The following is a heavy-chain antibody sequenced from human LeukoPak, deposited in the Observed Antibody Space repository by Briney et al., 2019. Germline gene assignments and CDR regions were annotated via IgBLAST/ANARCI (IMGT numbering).Heavy chain of an antibody. Sequence: GGSLRLSCAASGFTFSSYSMNWVRQAPGKGLEWVSSISSSSSYIYYADSVKGRFTASRDNAENSMYLQMNSLRAEDTAVYYCARVALRPIDYSNPEFDPWGQGTLVTVSS. CDR3: ARVALRPIDYSNPEFDP. V-gene: IGHV3-21*01. J-gene: IGHJ5*02. D-gene: IGHD4-11*01. CDR2: ISSSSSYI. CDR1: GFTFSSYS.